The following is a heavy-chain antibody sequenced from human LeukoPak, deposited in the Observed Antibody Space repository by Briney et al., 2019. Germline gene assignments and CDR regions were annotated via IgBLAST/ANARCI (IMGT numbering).Heavy chain of an antibody. D-gene: IGHD6-19*01. Sequence: SETLSLTCTVSGYSISSGYYWGWIRQPPGKGLEWIGSIYHSGSTYYNPSLKSRVTISVVTSKNHFSLKLSSVTAADSAVYYYARRLAVAGHSDYWGQGTLVTVSS. V-gene: IGHV4-38-2*02. CDR1: GYSISSGYY. J-gene: IGHJ4*02. CDR3: ARRLAVAGHSDY. CDR2: IYHSGST.